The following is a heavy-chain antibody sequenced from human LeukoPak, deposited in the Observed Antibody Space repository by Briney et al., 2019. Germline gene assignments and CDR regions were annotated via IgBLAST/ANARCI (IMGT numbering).Heavy chain of an antibody. CDR2: ISFDGSNK. CDR1: GFTFSSYA. Sequence: VGALRLSCAASGFTFSSYAMHAVPEAPREGLEWGALISFDGSNKYHADSVKGRFTISRDNSKNTLYLQMNSLRAEDTAVYYCAREAESAVAGSYYFDYWGQGTLVTVSS. J-gene: IGHJ4*02. V-gene: IGHV3-30*04. CDR3: AREAESAVAGSYYFDY. D-gene: IGHD6-19*01.